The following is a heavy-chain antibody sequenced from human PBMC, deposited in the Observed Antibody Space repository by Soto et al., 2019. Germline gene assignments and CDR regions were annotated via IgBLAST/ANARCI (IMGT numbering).Heavy chain of an antibody. CDR2: ITATFGIA. D-gene: IGHD5-18*01. Sequence: QVQMVQSGAEVKKPGSSVTVSCNASGGTFSSYTITWVRQAPGQGLGWMGRITATFGIANYAQKFQGRVTISADKSTSTAYMELSSLTSEDTAVYYCGSSETAIGQSDYWGQGTLVTVSP. CDR1: GGTFSSYT. J-gene: IGHJ4*02. CDR3: GSSETAIGQSDY. V-gene: IGHV1-69*02.